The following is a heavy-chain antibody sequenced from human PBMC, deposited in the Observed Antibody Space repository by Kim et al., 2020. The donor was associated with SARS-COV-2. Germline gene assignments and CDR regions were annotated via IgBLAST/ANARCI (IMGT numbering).Heavy chain of an antibody. J-gene: IGHJ4*02. CDR3: AKEFLVGVAYFDY. D-gene: IGHD2-8*01. V-gene: IGHV3-23*01. Sequence: GGSLRLSCAASGFTFNTYVMSWVRQAPGKGLEWVSGISGSGGGTYYADSVKGRFTISRDNSKNTLYLQMNSLRAEDTAVYYCAKEFLVGVAYFDYWGQGTLVTVSS. CDR2: ISGSGGGT. CDR1: GFTFNTYV.